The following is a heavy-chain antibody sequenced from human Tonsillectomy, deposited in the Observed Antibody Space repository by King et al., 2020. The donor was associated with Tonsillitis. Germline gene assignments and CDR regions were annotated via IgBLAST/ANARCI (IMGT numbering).Heavy chain of an antibody. V-gene: IGHV1-69*01. J-gene: IGHJ3*02. D-gene: IGHD3-10*01. CDR2: IIPIFGTA. CDR1: GGAFSSYV. CDR3: ARDRFGELLLEVYDAFDI. Sequence: VQLVESGAEVKKPGSSVKVSCKASGGAFSSYVISWVRQAPGQGLEWMGGIIPIFGTANYAQKFQGRVTITADESTSTAYMDLSSLRSEDTAVYYCARDRFGELLLEVYDAFDIWDQGTMVTVSS.